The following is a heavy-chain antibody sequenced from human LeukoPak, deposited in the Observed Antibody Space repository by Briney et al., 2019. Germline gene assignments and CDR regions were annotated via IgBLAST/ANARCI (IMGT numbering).Heavy chain of an antibody. CDR3: ARETDDSSGYYLPLFDY. V-gene: IGHV7-4-1*02. J-gene: IGHJ4*02. Sequence: ASVKVSCKASGYTFTSYAMNWVRQAPGQGLEWMGWINTNTGNPTYAQGFTGRFVFSLDTSVSTAYLQISSLKAEDTAVYYCARETDDSSGYYLPLFDYWGQGTLVTVSS. CDR1: GYTFTSYA. CDR2: INTNTGNP. D-gene: IGHD3-22*01.